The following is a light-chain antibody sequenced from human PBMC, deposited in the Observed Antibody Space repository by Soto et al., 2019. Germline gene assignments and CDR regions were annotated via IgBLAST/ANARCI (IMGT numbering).Light chain of an antibody. V-gene: IGLV2-14*03. CDR1: SSDVGGYNY. CDR2: DVS. Sequence: QSVLTQPASVSGSPGQSITISCTGTSSDVGGYNYVSWYQHHPGKAPKLMIYDVSNRPSGVSNRFSCSKSGNTASLTISGLQPEDEADYYCSSYITRNTRQIVFGTGTQLTVL. CDR3: SSYITRNTRQIV. J-gene: IGLJ1*01.